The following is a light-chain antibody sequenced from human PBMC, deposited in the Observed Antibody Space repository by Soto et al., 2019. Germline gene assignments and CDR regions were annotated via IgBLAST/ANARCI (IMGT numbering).Light chain of an antibody. CDR3: QQYGSSPPIT. CDR2: GAS. Sequence: EIVLTQSPGTLSLSPGXXATXSXRXSQSVSSSYLAWYQQKPGQAPRLLIYGASSRATGIPDRFSGSGSGTDFTLTISRLEPEDFAVYYCQQYGSSPPITFGQGTRLEIK. J-gene: IGKJ5*01. V-gene: IGKV3-20*01. CDR1: QSVSSSY.